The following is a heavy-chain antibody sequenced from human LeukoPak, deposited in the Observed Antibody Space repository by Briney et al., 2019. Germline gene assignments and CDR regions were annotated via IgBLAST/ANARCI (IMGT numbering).Heavy chain of an antibody. CDR3: ARGTVGATGIDY. J-gene: IGHJ4*02. CDR1: GLTFYGYW. CDR2: INGAGNKK. D-gene: IGHD6-13*01. Sequence: GGSLRLSCEASGLTFYGYWMHWFRQLPGKDLVGVSEINGAGNKKNYPDSVRGRFTFSRDNAKDTVYLHMDSLRVEDTAVYYCARGTVGATGIDYWGQGTLVSASS. V-gene: IGHV3-74*01.